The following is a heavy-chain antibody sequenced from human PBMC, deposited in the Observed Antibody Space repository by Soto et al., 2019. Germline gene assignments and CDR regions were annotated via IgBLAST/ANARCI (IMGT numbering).Heavy chain of an antibody. J-gene: IGHJ4*02. V-gene: IGHV3-72*01. D-gene: IGHD3-22*01. CDR2: SRDRAQGYSI. CDR1: GLTLSDHY. CDR3: VRATYFSDSSGYTRCLDF. Sequence: EVQLVESGGGLVQPGGSLRLSCAGSGLTLSDHYIDWVRQAPGKGLEWVGRSRDRAQGYSIAYAASVKGRFTTSRDESKTSVYLQMNSLKTEDTAVYYCVRATYFSDSSGYTRCLDFWGQGSPVTVSS.